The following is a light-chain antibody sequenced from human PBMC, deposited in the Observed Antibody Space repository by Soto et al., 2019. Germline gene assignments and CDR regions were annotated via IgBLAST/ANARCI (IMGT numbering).Light chain of an antibody. Sequence: QSVLTQPASVSGSPGQSITISCTGTSSDVGGYEYVSWYQQHPGKAPKLMIYEVSNRPSGVSHRFSGSKSGNTASLTVSGPQAEDEADYYCSSYAGSSNVFGTGTKVTVL. CDR1: SSDVGGYEY. CDR3: SSYAGSSNV. V-gene: IGLV2-14*01. J-gene: IGLJ1*01. CDR2: EVS.